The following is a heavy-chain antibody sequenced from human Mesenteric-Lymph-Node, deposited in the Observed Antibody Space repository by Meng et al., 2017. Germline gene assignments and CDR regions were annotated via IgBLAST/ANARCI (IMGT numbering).Heavy chain of an antibody. CDR3: TMGYEYYFDY. D-gene: IGHD5-12*01. J-gene: IGHJ4*02. Sequence: ASVKDFCKAAGYTFTGYYMHRVRQAPGQGVEWMGWINHNSGGTNYAQKFQGRVTTTRDTSISTAYMELSKLRSDYTAAYYCTMGYEYYFDYWGQGTLVTVSS. V-gene: IGHV1-2*02. CDR1: GYTFTGYY. CDR2: INHNSGGT.